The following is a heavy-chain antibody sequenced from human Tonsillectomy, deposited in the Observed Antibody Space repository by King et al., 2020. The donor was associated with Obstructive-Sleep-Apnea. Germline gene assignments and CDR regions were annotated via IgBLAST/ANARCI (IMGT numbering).Heavy chain of an antibody. CDR1: GYNFAINW. D-gene: IGHD1-7*01. Sequence: QLVQSRAEVKKPGESLKISCKASGYNFAINWIGWVRQMPGKGLQWMGIIFPADSDTRYSPSFQGRVTLSADKSISTAYLQWSSLKASDTAMYYCASQGDLLELLDDALDIWGQGTMVTVSS. J-gene: IGHJ3*02. CDR3: ASQGDLLELLDDALDI. CDR2: IFPADSDT. V-gene: IGHV5-51*01.